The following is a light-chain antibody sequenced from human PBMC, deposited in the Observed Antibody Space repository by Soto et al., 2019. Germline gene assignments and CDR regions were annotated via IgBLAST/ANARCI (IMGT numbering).Light chain of an antibody. Sequence: DIQMTQFPSTLSASVGDRVTITCRASQSISKWFAWYQQKPGKAPKLLIYDSSSLQSGVPSRFSGSGSGTEFTLTITSLQPDDFATYSCQQYDSYSWTFGQGTKVDIK. CDR1: QSISKW. CDR2: DSS. V-gene: IGKV1-5*01. CDR3: QQYDSYSWT. J-gene: IGKJ1*01.